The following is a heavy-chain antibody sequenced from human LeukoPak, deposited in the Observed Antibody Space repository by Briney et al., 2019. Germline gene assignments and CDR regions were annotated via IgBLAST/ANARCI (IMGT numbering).Heavy chain of an antibody. D-gene: IGHD3-22*01. Sequence: GGSLRLSCAASGFIFSNYAIHWVRQAPGKGLEWVAVISYDGSKKSYADSVKGRFTISRDNAKNSLYLQMNSLRAEDTAVYYCARSRTSYYYDSSWGQGTLVTVSS. CDR2: ISYDGSKK. CDR1: GFIFSNYA. J-gene: IGHJ4*02. CDR3: ARSRTSYYYDSS. V-gene: IGHV3-30*04.